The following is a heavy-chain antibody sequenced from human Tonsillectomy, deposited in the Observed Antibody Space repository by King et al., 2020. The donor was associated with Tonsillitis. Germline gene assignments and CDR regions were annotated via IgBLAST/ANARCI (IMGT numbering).Heavy chain of an antibody. J-gene: IGHJ6*03. D-gene: IGHD1-20*01. CDR3: ARNGYNWNEPAHTYYYYRDV. CDR1: GYTFTAYG. V-gene: IGHV1-18*01. Sequence: QLVQSGAEVQKPGASVKVSCKASGYTFTAYGISWVRQAPGQGLEWMGWISTYHANTKYAQKFQGRVTMTTDTSTSTAYMELRSLRSDDAAVYYCARNGYNWNEPAHTYYYYRDVWGKGTTVIVSS. CDR2: ISTYHANT.